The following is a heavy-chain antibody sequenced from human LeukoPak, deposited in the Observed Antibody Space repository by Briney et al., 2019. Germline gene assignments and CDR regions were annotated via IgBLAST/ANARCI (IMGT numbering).Heavy chain of an antibody. V-gene: IGHV1-2*02. J-gene: IGHJ4*02. CDR1: GYTFTGYY. D-gene: IGHD2-2*01. CDR3: ARAGTEYCSSTSCFLFDY. CDR2: INPNSGGT. Sequence: ASVKVSCKASGYTFTGYYMHRVRQAPGQGLEWMGWINPNSGGTKYAQKFQGRVTMTRDTSISTAYLELSRLTSDDTAVYFCARAGTEYCSSTSCFLFDYWGQGTLVTVSS.